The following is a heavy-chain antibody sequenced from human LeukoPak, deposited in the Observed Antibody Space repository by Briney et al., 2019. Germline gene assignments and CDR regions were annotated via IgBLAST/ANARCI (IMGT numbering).Heavy chain of an antibody. CDR3: ARDLSSTANWEFDY. CDR2: VNPKTAVT. J-gene: IGHJ4*02. V-gene: IGHV1-2*06. Sequence: ASVKVSCKTSGYTFTDYFIHWVRQAPGQGLEWMVRVNPKTAVTEPEQKFQGRVTMTRDTSISTVYMELNRLTSDDTALHYCARDLSSTANWEFDYWGQGTLVTVSS. CDR1: GYTFTDYF. D-gene: IGHD7-27*01.